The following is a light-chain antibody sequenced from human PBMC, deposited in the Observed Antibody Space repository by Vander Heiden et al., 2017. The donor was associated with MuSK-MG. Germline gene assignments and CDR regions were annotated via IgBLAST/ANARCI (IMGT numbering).Light chain of an antibody. V-gene: IGLV2-18*02. CDR3: CSYSSTSNVV. CDR1: STDVGDFNR. Sequence: QSALTQPPSVPGSPGQSVTISCTGTSTDVGDFNRVSWYQQPPGTAPKLRIYDVSKRPSGVPDRFSGSKSGNTASLTISELQAEDEADYYCCSYSSTSNVVFGGGTKLTVL. CDR2: DVS. J-gene: IGLJ2*01.